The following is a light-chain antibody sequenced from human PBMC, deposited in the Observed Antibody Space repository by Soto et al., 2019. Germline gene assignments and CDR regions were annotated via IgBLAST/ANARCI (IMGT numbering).Light chain of an antibody. CDR2: GAS. Sequence: IVMTQSPATLSVSPGERATLSCRASQSVASNLAWYQQRLGQAPRLLVYGASTRATGIPARFSGSGSGTWFTLTSSSVQSEDFAFYYCQHYNKWPVFTFGPGTRVDIK. J-gene: IGKJ3*01. CDR1: QSVASN. CDR3: QHYNKWPVFT. V-gene: IGKV3-15*01.